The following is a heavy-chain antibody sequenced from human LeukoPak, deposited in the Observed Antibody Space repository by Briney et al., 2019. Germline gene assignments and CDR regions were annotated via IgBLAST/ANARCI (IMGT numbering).Heavy chain of an antibody. CDR2: IWYDGSNK. CDR1: GFTFSSYG. Sequence: GGSLRLSCAASGFTFSSYGMHWVRQAPGKGLEWVAVIWYDGSNKYYADSVKGRFTISRDNSKTTLYLQMNSLRAEDTAVYYCAKDLTGYSSSWYGDYWGQGTLVTVSS. J-gene: IGHJ4*02. V-gene: IGHV3-33*06. CDR3: AKDLTGYSSSWYGDY. D-gene: IGHD6-13*01.